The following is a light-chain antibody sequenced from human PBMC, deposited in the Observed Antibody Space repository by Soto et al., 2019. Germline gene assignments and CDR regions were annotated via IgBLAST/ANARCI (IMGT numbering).Light chain of an antibody. V-gene: IGKV3D-15*01. CDR1: QSIGSY. J-gene: IGKJ4*01. CDR2: DAS. CDR3: QQYIRWPLT. Sequence: DIVMTQSPDSLAVSPGERATLSCRTSQSIGSYLAWYQQKPGQAPRLLIYDASNRATGIPARFSGSGSGTEFTLTISSLQSEDFAVYYCQQYIRWPLTFGGGTKVDIK.